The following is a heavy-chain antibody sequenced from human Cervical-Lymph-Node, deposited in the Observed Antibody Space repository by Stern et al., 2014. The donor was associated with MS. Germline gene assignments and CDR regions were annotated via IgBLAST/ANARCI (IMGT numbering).Heavy chain of an antibody. CDR3: ARPDDRSARRYFNH. Sequence: VQLVQSGAEVKKPGESLKISCQGSGYTFTDYWIGWGRQIPGKGLGWMGIIYPGDADTRYSASFQGQVTISADTSTSTTYLQWSSLKASDSAMYYCARPDDRSARRYFNHWGQGTLVIVSS. V-gene: IGHV5-51*01. J-gene: IGHJ1*01. D-gene: IGHD3-22*01. CDR2: IYPGDADT. CDR1: GYTFTDYW.